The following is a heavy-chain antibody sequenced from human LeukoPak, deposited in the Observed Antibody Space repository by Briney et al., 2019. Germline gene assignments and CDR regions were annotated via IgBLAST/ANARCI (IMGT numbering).Heavy chain of an antibody. V-gene: IGHV1-2*06. CDR1: GYTFTGYY. CDR2: INPNTGGT. Sequence: ASVKVSCKASGYTFTGYYIHWVRQAPGQGLEWMGRINPNTGGTNYAQNFQDRVTMTRDTSISTAYMELSRLRSDDTAVYYCARGYCTNGVCYLVFDYWGQGTLVTVSS. D-gene: IGHD2-8*01. CDR3: ARGYCTNGVCYLVFDY. J-gene: IGHJ4*02.